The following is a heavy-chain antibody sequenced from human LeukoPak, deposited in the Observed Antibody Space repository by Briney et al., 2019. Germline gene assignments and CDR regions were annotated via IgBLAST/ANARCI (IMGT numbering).Heavy chain of an antibody. Sequence: GASVKVSCKASGGTFRTFAISWVRQAPGQGLEWMGGIIPIFGIPDSAQKFQGRLTITADESTSTAYMELSSLRSEDTAVYYCARWFGELLRVSWFDPWGQGTLVTVSS. CDR2: IIPIFGIP. CDR1: GGTFRTFA. V-gene: IGHV1-69*13. CDR3: ARWFGELLRVSWFDP. D-gene: IGHD3-10*01. J-gene: IGHJ5*02.